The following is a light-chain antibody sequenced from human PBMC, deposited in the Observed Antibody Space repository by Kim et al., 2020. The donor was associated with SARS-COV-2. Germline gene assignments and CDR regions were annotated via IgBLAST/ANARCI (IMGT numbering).Light chain of an antibody. V-gene: IGLV3-9*01. CDR2: RDN. J-gene: IGLJ3*02. CDR3: QVWDSSTWV. Sequence: VALGQTASITCGGNNIGSYNVHWYQQTPGQAPVLVIYRDNNRPSGIPERFSGSNSGNTATLTITRAQAGDEADYFCQVWDSSTWVFGGGTKVTVL. CDR1: NIGSYN.